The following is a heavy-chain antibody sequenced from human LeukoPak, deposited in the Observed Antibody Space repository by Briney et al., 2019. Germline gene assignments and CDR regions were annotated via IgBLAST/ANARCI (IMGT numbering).Heavy chain of an antibody. V-gene: IGHV3-53*01. D-gene: IGHD6-13*01. J-gene: IGHJ5*02. Sequence: GGSLRLSCAASGFTVSDNYMSWVRQAPGKGLEWVSVMYSCGDTYYADSVKGRFTFSRDISKNMLYLQMNGLRPEDTAMYYCARDAPQVPAAGVLASWGQGTLVTVSS. CDR3: ARDAPQVPAAGVLAS. CDR1: GFTVSDNY. CDR2: MYSCGDT.